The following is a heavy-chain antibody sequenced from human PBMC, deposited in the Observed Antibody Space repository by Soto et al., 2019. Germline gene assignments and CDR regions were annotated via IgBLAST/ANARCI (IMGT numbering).Heavy chain of an antibody. CDR1: GYTFTSYY. V-gene: IGHV1-46*01. CDR2: INPSGGST. Sequence: ASVKVSCKASGYTFTSYYMHWVRQAPGQGLEWMGIINPSGGSTSYAQKFQGRVTMTRDTSTSTVYTELSSLRSEDTAVYYCARDVLYGSGSYSDYYYGMDVWGQGTKVTVSS. D-gene: IGHD3-10*01. CDR3: ARDVLYGSGSYSDYYYGMDV. J-gene: IGHJ6*02.